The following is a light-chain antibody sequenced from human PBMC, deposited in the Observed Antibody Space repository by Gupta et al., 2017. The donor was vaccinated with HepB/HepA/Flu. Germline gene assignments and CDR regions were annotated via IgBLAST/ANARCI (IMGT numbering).Light chain of an antibody. CDR3: YHIRSLPRT. Sequence: EIVLTQFPDFQSVTPKEKVTITCRASQNIGTSLHWYQQKPDQSPKLLIKYSSQSISGVPSRFSGSGSGTDFTLTINSLEAEDVAAYYCYHIRSLPRTFGQGTKVEIK. CDR2: YSS. J-gene: IGKJ1*01. V-gene: IGKV6D-21*02. CDR1: QNIGTS.